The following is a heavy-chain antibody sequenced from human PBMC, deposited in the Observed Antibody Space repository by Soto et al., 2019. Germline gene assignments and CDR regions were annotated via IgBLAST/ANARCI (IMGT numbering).Heavy chain of an antibody. J-gene: IGHJ5*02. CDR1: GGSIFSGGYD. CDR2: IYYSGST. CDR3: SRDLTTAANWFHP. V-gene: IGHV4-31*03. Sequence: KPSDTLSLTCNVSGGSIFSGGYDWSWIRQHPGKGLEWIGYIYYSGSTYYNPSLKSRVTISVAMSKNQFSRNLTSVTAADTAVYYCSRDLTTAANWFHPWGQGHLVPGSS. D-gene: IGHD4-17*01.